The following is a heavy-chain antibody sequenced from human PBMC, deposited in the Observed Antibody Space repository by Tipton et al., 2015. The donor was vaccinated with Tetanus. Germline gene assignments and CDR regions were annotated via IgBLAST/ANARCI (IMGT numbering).Heavy chain of an antibody. CDR1: GYSFTSYW. CDR3: ARHHSGVVNTNWYFDL. V-gene: IGHV5-10-1*01. Sequence: VQLVQSGAEVKKPGESLRISCKGSGYSFTSYWISWVRQMPGKGLEWMGRIDPSDSYTNYSPSFQGHVTISADKSISTAYLQWSSLKASDTAMYYCARHHSGVVNTNWYFDLWGRGTLVTVSS. J-gene: IGHJ2*01. D-gene: IGHD3-3*01. CDR2: IDPSDSYT.